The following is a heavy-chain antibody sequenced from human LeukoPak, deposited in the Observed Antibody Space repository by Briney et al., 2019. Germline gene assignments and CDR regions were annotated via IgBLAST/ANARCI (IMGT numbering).Heavy chain of an antibody. CDR1: GFTFSNYY. J-gene: IGHJ6*03. CDR3: ARYLWDIVVVPSDYMDV. Sequence: GGSLRLSCAASGFTFSNYYMTWVRQAPGEGLEWVANINQDGSEKYYVDSVRGRFTISRDNAKNSLYLQMNSLRAEDTAVYYCARYLWDIVVVPSDYMDVWGKGTTVTVSS. V-gene: IGHV3-7*01. CDR2: INQDGSEK. D-gene: IGHD2-2*01.